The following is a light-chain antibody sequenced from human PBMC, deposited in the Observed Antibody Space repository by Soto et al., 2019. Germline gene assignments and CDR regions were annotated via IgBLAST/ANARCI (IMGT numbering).Light chain of an antibody. CDR2: EVS. CDR1: SSDVGAYNY. V-gene: IGLV2-14*01. Sequence: QSVLTQPASVSGSPGQSITISCTGTSSDVGAYNYVSWYQQHPGKAPKFLIYEVSNRPSGVSNRFSGSKSGNTASLTISGLQAEDEADYYCSSYTSTNTWVFGGGTQLTVL. CDR3: SSYTSTNTWV. J-gene: IGLJ3*02.